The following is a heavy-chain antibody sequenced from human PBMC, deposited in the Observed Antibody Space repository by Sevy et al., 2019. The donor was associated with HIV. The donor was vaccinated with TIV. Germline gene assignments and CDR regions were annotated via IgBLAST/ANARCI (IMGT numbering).Heavy chain of an antibody. V-gene: IGHV4-34*01. Sequence: SETLSLTCAVSGGSFSGYSWDWIRQPPGKGLEWIGEVNHSGSTNYNPSLKSRVTISVDTSKNQFSLKANFVTAADTAVYYCARGGDGVVPSPIIGLGPWTKYWYFDLWGRGTLVTVSS. D-gene: IGHD3-3*01. J-gene: IGHJ2*01. CDR3: ARGGDGVVPSPIIGLGPWTKYWYFDL. CDR1: GGSFSGYS. CDR2: VNHSGST.